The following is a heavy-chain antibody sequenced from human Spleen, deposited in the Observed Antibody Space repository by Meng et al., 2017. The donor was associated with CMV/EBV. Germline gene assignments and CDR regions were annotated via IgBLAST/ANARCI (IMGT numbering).Heavy chain of an antibody. CDR2: IYSGGGSP. CDR3: ARWDARLVRGMDV. V-gene: IGHV3-23*03. Sequence: GGSLRLSCAASGFTFPSYAMSWVRQAPGKGLEWVSLIYSGGGSPYYADSAKGRFTISRDNSKNSLFLQMNSLRAEDTAVYYCARWDARLVRGMDVWGQGTTVTVSS. J-gene: IGHJ6*02. CDR1: GFTFPSYA. D-gene: IGHD1-26*01.